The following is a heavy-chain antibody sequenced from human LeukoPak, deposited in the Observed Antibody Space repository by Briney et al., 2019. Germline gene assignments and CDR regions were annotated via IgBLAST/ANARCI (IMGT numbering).Heavy chain of an antibody. V-gene: IGHV3-11*06. CDR1: GFTFSDYY. J-gene: IGHJ5*02. Sequence: PGGSLRLSCAASGFTFSDYYMSWIRQAPGKGLEWVSYISSSSSYTNYADSVKGRFTISRDNAKNSLYLQMNSLRAEDTAVYYCAGDLIIAAAGTNWFDPWGQGTLVTVSS. CDR3: AGDLIIAAAGTNWFDP. D-gene: IGHD6-13*01. CDR2: ISSSSSYT.